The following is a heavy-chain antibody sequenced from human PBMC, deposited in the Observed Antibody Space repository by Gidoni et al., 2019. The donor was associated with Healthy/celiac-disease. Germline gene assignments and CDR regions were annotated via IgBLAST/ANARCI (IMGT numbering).Heavy chain of an antibody. V-gene: IGHV3-9*01. Sequence: VQLVESGGGLVQPGRSLRLVCTASGFAFDDYAMHWVRQAPGKGLEWVSGISWNSGSIGYADSVKGRFTISRDNAKNSLYLQMNRLRAEDTALYYCAKGGRGYYMGFCDYWGQGTLVTVSS. CDR3: AKGGRGYYMGFCDY. CDR1: GFAFDDYA. CDR2: ISWNSGSI. D-gene: IGHD3-22*01. J-gene: IGHJ4*02.